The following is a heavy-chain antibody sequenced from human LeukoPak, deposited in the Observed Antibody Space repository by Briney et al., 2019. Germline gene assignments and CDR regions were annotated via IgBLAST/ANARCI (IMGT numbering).Heavy chain of an antibody. CDR1: GASISNYY. Sequence: SETLSLTCTVSGASISNYYWTWIRQPAGKGLEWIGRIYTSGSTNYNPSLKSRVTISVDTSKNQFSLKLSSVTAADTAVYYCARDRGSRINYFDYWGQGTLVTVSS. D-gene: IGHD2-15*01. CDR2: IYTSGST. CDR3: ARDRGSRINYFDY. V-gene: IGHV4-4*07. J-gene: IGHJ4*02.